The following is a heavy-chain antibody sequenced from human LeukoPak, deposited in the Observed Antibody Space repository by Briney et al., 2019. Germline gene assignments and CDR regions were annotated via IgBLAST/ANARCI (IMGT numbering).Heavy chain of an antibody. CDR3: ARGDSGSFSQFDC. J-gene: IGHJ4*02. D-gene: IGHD1-26*01. CDR1: GGSVSNGNYY. CDR2: VYYSGST. Sequence: RTSETLSLTCTVSGGSVSNGNYYWSWIRQPPGKGLEWIGYVYYSGSTNYNPSLKSRVTISVDTSKNQFSLKLTSVTAADTAVYYCARGDSGSFSQFDCWGQGTLVTVSS. V-gene: IGHV4-61*01.